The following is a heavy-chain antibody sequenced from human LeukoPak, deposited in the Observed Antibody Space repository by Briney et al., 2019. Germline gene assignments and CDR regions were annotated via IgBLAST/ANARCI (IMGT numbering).Heavy chain of an antibody. J-gene: IGHJ4*02. V-gene: IGHV3-9*01. Sequence: GGYLRLSSAASGFTFDDYAMHWVRQAPGKGLEWVSGISWNGGSIDYADSVRGRFTISRDNAKNSLYLQMNSLRTEDTALYYCAKDDSYGGNSHFDYWGQGTLVTVSS. CDR3: AKDDSYGGNSHFDY. D-gene: IGHD4-23*01. CDR2: ISWNGGSI. CDR1: GFTFDDYA.